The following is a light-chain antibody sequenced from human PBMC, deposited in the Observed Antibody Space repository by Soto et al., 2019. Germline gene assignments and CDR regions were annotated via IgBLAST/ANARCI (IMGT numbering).Light chain of an antibody. CDR1: QSVGSY. V-gene: IGKV3-11*01. J-gene: IGKJ4*01. CDR2: DAS. CDR3: QQGISRPT. Sequence: EIVLTQSPATLSLSPGDRATLSCRASQSVGSYLAWYQQRPGQAPRLLIYDASNRATGIPARFSGSGSGTDFTLTISSLEPEDFAIYYCQQGISRPTFGGGTKVASK.